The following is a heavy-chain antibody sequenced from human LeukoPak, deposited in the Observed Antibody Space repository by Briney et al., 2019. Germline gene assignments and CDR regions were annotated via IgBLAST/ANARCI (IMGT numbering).Heavy chain of an antibody. CDR1: GGSISSYY. Sequence: SETLSLTCTVSGGSISSYYWSWIRQPPGKGLEWMAYFHYSGSTNYNPSLKSRVTISVDTSKNQFSLKLSSVTAADTAVYYCARDKWGWFDPWGQGTLVTVSS. J-gene: IGHJ5*02. D-gene: IGHD7-27*01. V-gene: IGHV4-59*01. CDR3: ARDKWGWFDP. CDR2: FHYSGST.